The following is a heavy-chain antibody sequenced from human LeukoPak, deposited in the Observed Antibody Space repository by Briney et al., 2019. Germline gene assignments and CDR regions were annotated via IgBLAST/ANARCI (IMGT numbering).Heavy chain of an antibody. CDR3: ARAPSFRHCSSTSCYPSNN. D-gene: IGHD2-2*01. CDR1: GYTFTGYY. V-gene: IGHV1-2*02. Sequence: GASVKVSCKASGYTFTGYYMHWVRQAPGQGLEWMGWINPNSGGTNYAQKFQGRVTMTRDTSISTAYMELSRLRSDDTAVYYCARAPSFRHCSSTSCYPSNNWGQGTLVTVSS. CDR2: INPNSGGT. J-gene: IGHJ4*02.